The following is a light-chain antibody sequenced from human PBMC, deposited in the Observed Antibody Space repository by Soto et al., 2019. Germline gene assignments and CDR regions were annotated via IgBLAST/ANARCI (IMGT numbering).Light chain of an antibody. Sequence: QSALTQPASVSGSPGQSITISCTGTSSDVGAYNYVSWYQQHPGKAPKFMIYDVSNRPSGVSNRFSGSKSGNTASLTISGLQAEDEADYYCSSYTSSSTLTVFGGGTQLTVL. CDR3: SSYTSSSTLTV. CDR2: DVS. J-gene: IGLJ2*01. V-gene: IGLV2-14*01. CDR1: SSDVGAYNY.